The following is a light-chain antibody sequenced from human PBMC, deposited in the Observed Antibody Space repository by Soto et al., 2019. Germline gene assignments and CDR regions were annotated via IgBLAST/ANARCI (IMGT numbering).Light chain of an antibody. J-gene: IGKJ1*01. CDR1: QSVSSSY. CDR2: GAS. CDR3: QQYAYSPRT. Sequence: EIGLTQSPGTLSLSPGERATLSCRASQSVSSSYLAWYQQKPGQAPRLLIYGASSRATGIPDRFSGSGSGTDSTLTISSLQSEDFAVYYCQQYAYSPRTFGQGTMV. V-gene: IGKV3-20*01.